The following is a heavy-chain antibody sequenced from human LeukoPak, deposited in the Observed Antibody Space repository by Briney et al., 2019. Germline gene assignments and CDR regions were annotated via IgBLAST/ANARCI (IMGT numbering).Heavy chain of an antibody. V-gene: IGHV1-69*05. J-gene: IGHJ4*02. CDR2: IIPIFGTA. Sequence: ASVKVSCKASGGTFSSYAISWVRQAPGQGLEWMGGIIPIFGTANYAQKFRGRVTITTDESTSTAYMELSSLRSEDTAVYYCASPDCSSTSCYSSYYFDYWGQGTLVTVSS. CDR1: GGTFSSYA. CDR3: ASPDCSSTSCYSSYYFDY. D-gene: IGHD2-2*02.